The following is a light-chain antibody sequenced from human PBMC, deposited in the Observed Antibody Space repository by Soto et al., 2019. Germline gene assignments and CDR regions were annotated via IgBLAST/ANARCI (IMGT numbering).Light chain of an antibody. CDR3: QQRSSWPIT. J-gene: IGKJ5*01. CDR2: GAS. V-gene: IGKV3-11*01. CDR1: QSVDSY. Sequence: EIALTQAPASLSFSPGERATLSCRASQSVDSYLVWYQQKPGQAPRLLIFGASNRATGIPARFSGSGSGTDFTLTINSLEPEDFAVYYCQQRSSWPITFGQGTRLEIK.